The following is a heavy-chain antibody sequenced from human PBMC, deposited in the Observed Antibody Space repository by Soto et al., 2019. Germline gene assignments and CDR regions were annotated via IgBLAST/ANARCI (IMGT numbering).Heavy chain of an antibody. CDR2: ISYDGSNK. J-gene: IGHJ4*02. CDR3: AKLVGY. Sequence: GGSLRLSCAASGFTFSSYAMHWVRQAPGKGLEWVAVISYDGSNKYYADSVKGRFTISRDTSKNMLYLQMNSLRAEDTAVYYCAKLVGYWGQGTLVTVSS. CDR1: GFTFSSYA. V-gene: IGHV3-30-3*02.